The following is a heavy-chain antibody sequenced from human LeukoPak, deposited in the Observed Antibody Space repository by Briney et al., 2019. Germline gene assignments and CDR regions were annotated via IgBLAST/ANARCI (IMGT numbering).Heavy chain of an antibody. J-gene: IGHJ4*02. Sequence: SVKVSCKASGGTFSSYAISWVRQAPGQGLEWMGRIIPIFGIANYAQKFQGRVTITADKSTSTAYMELSSLRSEDTAVYYCARVTYDSSGYYYLNYWGQGTPVTVSS. V-gene: IGHV1-69*04. D-gene: IGHD3-22*01. CDR1: GGTFSSYA. CDR3: ARVTYDSSGYYYLNY. CDR2: IIPIFGIA.